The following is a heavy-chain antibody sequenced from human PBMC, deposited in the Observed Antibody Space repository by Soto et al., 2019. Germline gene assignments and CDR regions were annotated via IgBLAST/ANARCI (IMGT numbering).Heavy chain of an antibody. Sequence: QVQLVQSGTEVRKPGASVKISCRASGYTFTTYGINWVRQAPGQGLEWMGWISAYNGNTNFAENFQGRVTLTTETTTNTAHMEPTSLTTEGTGLNFCARSSSRGDYWGQGTLVTVSS. V-gene: IGHV1-18*04. CDR1: GYTFTTYG. CDR3: ARSSSRGDY. J-gene: IGHJ4*02. CDR2: ISAYNGNT.